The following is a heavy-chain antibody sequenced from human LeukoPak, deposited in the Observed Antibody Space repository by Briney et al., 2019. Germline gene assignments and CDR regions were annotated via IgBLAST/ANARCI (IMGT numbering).Heavy chain of an antibody. D-gene: IGHD6-6*01. CDR3: ARLSSTLYYSMDV. Sequence: SETLSLTCAVSGGSIGSYYWTWIRQPPGKGLEWIGYIQNSAVYRATIKSSPSLQSRVSLSIDTSKKQVSLTVNSVTAADTAVYYCARLSSTLYYSMDVWGPGTAVTVSS. CDR2: IQNSAVYRATI. J-gene: IGHJ6*02. CDR1: GGSIGSYY. V-gene: IGHV4-4*08.